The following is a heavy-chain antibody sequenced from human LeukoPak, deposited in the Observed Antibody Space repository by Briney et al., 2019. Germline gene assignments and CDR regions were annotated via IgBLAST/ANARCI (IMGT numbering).Heavy chain of an antibody. D-gene: IGHD6-13*01. V-gene: IGHV4-59*08. J-gene: IGHJ4*02. CDR3: ARSSSSSWLIFDY. CDR2: IYYSGSI. CDR1: SGSISSYY. Sequence: KPSETLSLTCTVSSGSISSYYRSWIRQPPGKGLEWIGYIYYSGSINYNPSLKSRVTISVDTSKNQFSLKLSSVTAADTAVYYCARSSSSSWLIFDYWGQGTLVSVSS.